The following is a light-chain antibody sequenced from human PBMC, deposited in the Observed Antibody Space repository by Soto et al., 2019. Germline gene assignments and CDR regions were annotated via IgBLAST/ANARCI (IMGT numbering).Light chain of an antibody. Sequence: EIVLTQSPGSLSLSPGERATLSCWASQSVSSSYLAWYQQKPGQAPRLLIYGASSRATGIPDRFSGSGSGTDLTLTISRLEPEDFAVYYCQHFGSSPYTFGQGTKLEIK. J-gene: IGKJ2*01. CDR2: GAS. V-gene: IGKV3-20*01. CDR3: QHFGSSPYT. CDR1: QSVSSSY.